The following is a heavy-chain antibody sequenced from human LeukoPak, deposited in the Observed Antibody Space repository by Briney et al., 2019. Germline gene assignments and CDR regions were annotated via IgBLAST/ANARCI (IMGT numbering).Heavy chain of an antibody. V-gene: IGHV4-4*07. Sequence: SETLSLTCTVSGGSISSYYWSWIRQPAGKGLEWIGRIYTSGITNYNPSLKSRVTMSVDTSKNQFSLKLSSVTAADTAVYYCARDPGSSSYYDSSGYLGGDYWGQGTLVTVSS. CDR2: IYTSGIT. CDR1: GGSISSYY. D-gene: IGHD3-22*01. J-gene: IGHJ4*02. CDR3: ARDPGSSSYYDSSGYLGGDY.